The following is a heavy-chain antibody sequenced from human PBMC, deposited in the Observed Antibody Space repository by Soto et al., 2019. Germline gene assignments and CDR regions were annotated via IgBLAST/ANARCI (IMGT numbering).Heavy chain of an antibody. D-gene: IGHD3-9*01. Sequence: PGGSLRLSCAASGFTFSDYGMHWVRQAPGKGPEWVAVIWYDGSNKYYADSVKGRFTISRDNSKNTLYLQMNSLRAEDTAVYYCARDPLHYDILTGYSPNYFDFWGQGTLVTVSS. CDR2: IWYDGSNK. V-gene: IGHV3-33*01. CDR1: GFTFSDYG. J-gene: IGHJ4*02. CDR3: ARDPLHYDILTGYSPNYFDF.